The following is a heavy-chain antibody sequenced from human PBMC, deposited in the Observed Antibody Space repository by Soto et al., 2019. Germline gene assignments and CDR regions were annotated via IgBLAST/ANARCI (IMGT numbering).Heavy chain of an antibody. V-gene: IGHV1-2*02. CDR2: INPNSGST. CDR1: GHTFTGYY. Sequence: ASVKVSCKASGHTFTGYYIHWVRQAPGQGLEWMGWINPNSGSTNYEQKFQGRVTMTSDTSISTVYMELSRPRSDDTAVYYCAREGSTSDWFDPWGQGALVTVSS. J-gene: IGHJ5*02. CDR3: AREGSTSDWFDP.